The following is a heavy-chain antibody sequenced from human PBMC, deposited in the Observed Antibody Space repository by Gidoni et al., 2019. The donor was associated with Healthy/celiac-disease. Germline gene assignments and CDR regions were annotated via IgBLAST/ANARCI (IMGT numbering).Heavy chain of an antibody. J-gene: IGHJ4*02. CDR3: ARDSSDSSGYYYVDY. V-gene: IGHV4-59*01. D-gene: IGHD3-22*01. CDR2: IYYSGST. CDR1: GGSISSYY. Sequence: QVQLQESGPGLVKPSETLSLTCTVSGGSISSYYWSWIRQPPGKGLEWIGYIYYSGSTHYNPSLKSRVTISVDTSKNQFSLKLSSVPAADTAVYYCARDSSDSSGYYYVDYWGQGTLVTVSS.